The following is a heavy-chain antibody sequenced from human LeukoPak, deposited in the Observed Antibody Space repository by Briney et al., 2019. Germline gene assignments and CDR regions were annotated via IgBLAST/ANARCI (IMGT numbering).Heavy chain of an antibody. D-gene: IGHD6-19*01. V-gene: IGHV3-23*01. CDR3: AKYHKTTVAGRDFDY. J-gene: IGHJ4*02. CDR1: VFTFRSYA. CDR2: INSGGENT. Sequence: PGGSLRLSCAPSVFTFRSYAMTWVRQTPGKGLEWVSSINSGGENTDYAHSVKVRFTISRDNSKSTLYLQMNSQRAEDTAVYYCAKYHKTTVAGRDFDYWGQGALVSVSS.